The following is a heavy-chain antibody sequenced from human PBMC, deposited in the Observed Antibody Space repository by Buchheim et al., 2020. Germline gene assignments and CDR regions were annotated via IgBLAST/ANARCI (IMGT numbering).Heavy chain of an antibody. D-gene: IGHD2-21*02. J-gene: IGHJ4*02. V-gene: IGHV3-23*01. CDR3: AKGPFRVVMTAIDY. CDR2: ISGSGDSA. CDR1: GFTFRSYA. Sequence: EVQLLESGGGLVQPGGSLRLSCAASGFTFRSYAMTWVRQAPGKGLEWVSGISGSGDSAYYADSVKGRFTISRDNSKNMLYLQMNSLGAEDTAVYYCAKGPFRVVMTAIDYWGQGTL.